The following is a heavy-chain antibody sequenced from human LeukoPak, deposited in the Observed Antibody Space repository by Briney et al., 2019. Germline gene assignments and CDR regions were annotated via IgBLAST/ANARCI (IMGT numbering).Heavy chain of an antibody. V-gene: IGHV3-7*01. Sequence: GGSLRLSCAASGFTFSSYWMSWVRQAPGKGLEWVANIKQDGSEKYYVDSVKGRFTISRDNAKNSLYLQMNSLRAEDTAVYYCAREGGGMKFWSGYYTLDYWGQGTLVTVSS. CDR2: IKQDGSEK. CDR3: AREGGGMKFWSGYYTLDY. J-gene: IGHJ4*02. CDR1: GFTFSSYW. D-gene: IGHD3-3*01.